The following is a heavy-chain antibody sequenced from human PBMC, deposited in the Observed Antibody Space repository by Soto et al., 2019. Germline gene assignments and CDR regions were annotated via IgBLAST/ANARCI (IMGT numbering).Heavy chain of an antibody. D-gene: IGHD4-17*01. CDR3: ARRTCYGDYYGMDV. J-gene: IGHJ6*02. V-gene: IGHV4-39*01. Sequence: QLQLQESGPGLVKPSETLSLTCTVSGGSISSSSYYWGWIRQPPGKGLEWIGSIYYSGSTYYNPSLKSRTTISVDTSKNQSSLKLSSVTAADTAVYYCARRTCYGDYYGMDVWGQGTTVTVSS. CDR1: GGSISSSSYY. CDR2: IYYSGST.